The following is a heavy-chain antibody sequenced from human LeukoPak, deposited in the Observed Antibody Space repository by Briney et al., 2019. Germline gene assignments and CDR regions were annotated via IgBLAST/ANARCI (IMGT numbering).Heavy chain of an antibody. V-gene: IGHV4-4*07. Sequence: SETLSLTCTVSGGSISSYYWSWIRQPAGKGLEWIGRIYTSGSANYNPSLKSRVTMSVDTSKNQFSLKLSSVTAADTAVYYCARDRGSSGYWYFDLWGRGTLVTVSS. J-gene: IGHJ2*01. CDR1: GGSISSYY. CDR3: ARDRGSSGYWYFDL. D-gene: IGHD6-6*01. CDR2: IYTSGSA.